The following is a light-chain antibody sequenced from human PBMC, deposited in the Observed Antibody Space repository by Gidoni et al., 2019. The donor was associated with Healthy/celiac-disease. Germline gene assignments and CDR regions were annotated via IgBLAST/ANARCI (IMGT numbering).Light chain of an antibody. CDR1: SSAVGGYNY. CDR2: DVS. V-gene: IGLV2-11*01. J-gene: IGLJ1*01. Sequence: QSALPQPRSVSGSPGPSVTNACTGTSSAVGGYNYVSCYQQHPGKATKLMIYDVSKRPSGVPDRFSGSKSGNTASLTISGLQAEVEAEYYCCSYAGSYTYVFGTGTKVTVL. CDR3: CSYAGSYTYV.